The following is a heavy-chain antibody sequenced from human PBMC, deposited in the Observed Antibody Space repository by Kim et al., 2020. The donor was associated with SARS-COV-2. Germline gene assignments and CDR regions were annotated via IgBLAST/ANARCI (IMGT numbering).Heavy chain of an antibody. J-gene: IGHJ4*02. CDR2: ISFDGSIK. Sequence: GGSLRLSCAASGFTFISYGMHWVRQAPGKGPKWVAVISFDGSIKYYADSVKGRFTISRDNSKDTLYLQMSSLRAEDTAVYYCARANLTGSRAGQGVGYWGQGALVTVSS. D-gene: IGHD7-27*01. CDR1: GFTFISYG. V-gene: IGHV3-33*05. CDR3: ARANLTGSRAGQGVGY.